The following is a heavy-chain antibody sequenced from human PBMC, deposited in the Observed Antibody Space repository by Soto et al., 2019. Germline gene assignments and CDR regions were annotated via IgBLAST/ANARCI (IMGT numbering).Heavy chain of an antibody. J-gene: IGHJ4*02. CDR1: GGSISRAGYS. V-gene: IGHV4-30-2*06. D-gene: IGHD2-21*02. CDR3: ASSRVVTTYFDY. Sequence: QLQLQESGSRLVKPSQTLSLTCAVSGGSISRAGYSWSWTRQSPGKGLEWIGYIYNSGSTFYNPSLKSRLTISVDRSKHQLSLQLNSVTAADTAVYYCASSRVVTTYFDYGGQGTLVTVSS. CDR2: IYNSGST.